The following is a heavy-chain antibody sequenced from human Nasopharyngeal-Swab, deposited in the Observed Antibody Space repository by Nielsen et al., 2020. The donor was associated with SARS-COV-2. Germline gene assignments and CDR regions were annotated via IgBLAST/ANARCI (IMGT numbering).Heavy chain of an antibody. Sequence: GESLKISCQGSGYRFTSYWIAWVRQMPGKGLESMGFIYPGDSDTRYSPSFQGQVTISADKSISTAYLQWSSLKASDTAMYYCAKNKEPAANGLFDTWGQGTLVTVSS. V-gene: IGHV5-51*01. CDR1: GYRFTSYW. CDR3: AKNKEPAANGLFDT. CDR2: IYPGDSDT. J-gene: IGHJ5*02. D-gene: IGHD2-2*01.